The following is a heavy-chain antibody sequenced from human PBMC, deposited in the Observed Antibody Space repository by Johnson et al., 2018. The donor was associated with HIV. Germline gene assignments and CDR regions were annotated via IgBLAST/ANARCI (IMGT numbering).Heavy chain of an antibody. CDR3: AKDLGESENEEWATDDDDFSTGYPGQDPRAVVGAFDI. J-gene: IGHJ3*02. D-gene: IGHD3/OR15-3a*01. V-gene: IGHV3-30*18. CDR1: GFSFSNYA. Sequence: VQLVESGGGVVQPGRSLRLSCAASGFSFSNYAMDWVRQAPGKGLEWVAVISSDGSNKNYADSVKGRFTISRDNSKNTLYLQMNSLRAEDTAVYYCAKDLGESENEEWATDDDDFSTGYPGQDPRAVVGAFDIWGQGTMVTVSS. CDR2: ISSDGSNK.